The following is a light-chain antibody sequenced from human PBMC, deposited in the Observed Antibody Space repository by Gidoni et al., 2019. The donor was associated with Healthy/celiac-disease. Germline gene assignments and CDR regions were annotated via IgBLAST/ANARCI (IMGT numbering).Light chain of an antibody. CDR3: SSYTSSSTLDWV. Sequence: QSALTQPASVSGSPGQSITISCTGTSSDVGGYNYVSWYQQHPGKAPKLMIYEFSHRPSGVSNRFSGSKSGNTASLTISGLQAEDEADYYCSSYTSSSTLDWVFGGGTKLTVL. V-gene: IGLV2-14*01. J-gene: IGLJ3*02. CDR2: EFS. CDR1: SSDVGGYNY.